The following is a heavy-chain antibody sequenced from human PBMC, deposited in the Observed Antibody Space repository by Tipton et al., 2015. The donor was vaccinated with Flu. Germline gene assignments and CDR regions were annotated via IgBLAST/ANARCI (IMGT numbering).Heavy chain of an antibody. CDR2: INHSGST. J-gene: IGHJ5*02. CDR1: GGSFSGYY. D-gene: IGHD1-26*01. Sequence: TLSLTCAVYGGSFSGYYWSWIRQPPGKGLEWIGEINHSGSTNYNPSLKSRVTISVDTSKNQFSLKLSSVTAADTAVYYCARGPKSIVGATGGWFDHWGQGTLVTVSS. CDR3: ARGPKSIVGATGGWFDH. V-gene: IGHV4-34*01.